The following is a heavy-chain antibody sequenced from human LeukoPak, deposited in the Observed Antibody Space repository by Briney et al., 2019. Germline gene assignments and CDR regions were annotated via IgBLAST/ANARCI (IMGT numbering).Heavy chain of an antibody. CDR2: INRDGSST. CDR1: GFTFSRYW. J-gene: IGHJ6*03. V-gene: IGHV3-74*01. D-gene: IGHD3-22*01. CDR3: ARGSSGYVHNYNYYYYMDV. Sequence: PGGSLRLSCAASGFTFSRYWMHWVRQAPGKGLVWVSRINRDGSSTSYADSVKGRFTISRDNAKNTLYLQMNSLRAEDTAVYYCARGSSGYVHNYNYYYYMDVWGKGTTVTISS.